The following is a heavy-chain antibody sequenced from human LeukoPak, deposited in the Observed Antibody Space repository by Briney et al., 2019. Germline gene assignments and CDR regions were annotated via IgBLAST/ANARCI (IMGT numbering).Heavy chain of an antibody. CDR3: TRRNSYGQVIDY. CDR1: GSRLTSYW. V-gene: IGHV5-51*01. CDR2: IYPGDSDT. D-gene: IGHD5-18*01. Sequence: GEALKISYKGSGSRLTSYWIGWVRAMPGKGLEWMGIIYPGDSDTRYSPSFQGQVTISADKSISTAYLQWSSLKASDTAMYYCTRRNSYGQVIDYWGQGTLVTVSS. J-gene: IGHJ4*02.